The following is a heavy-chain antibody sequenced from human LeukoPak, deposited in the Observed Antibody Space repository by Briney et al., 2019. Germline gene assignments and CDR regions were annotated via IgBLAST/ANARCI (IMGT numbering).Heavy chain of an antibody. CDR2: ISAYNGNT. CDR1: GYTFTIYG. Sequence: GASVKVSCTASGYTFTIYGISWVRQAPGQGLEWMGWISAYNGNTNYEQKPHGRVTMTTDTSTKTHYTQLRSFRSDDHAVVYCAREPVYDFWKSYNVGWVYWGQRTLVTVSS. J-gene: IGHJ4*02. CDR3: AREPVYDFWKSYNVGWVY. V-gene: IGHV1-18*01. D-gene: IGHD3-3*01.